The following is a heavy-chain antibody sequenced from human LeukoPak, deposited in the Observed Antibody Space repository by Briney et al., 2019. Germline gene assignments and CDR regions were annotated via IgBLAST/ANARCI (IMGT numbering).Heavy chain of an antibody. CDR1: GDSVSSNSAA. V-gene: IGHV6-1*01. CDR2: TYYRSKWYN. J-gene: IGHJ6*02. CDR3: ARDRAVAGIGLPRGSYYGMDA. D-gene: IGHD6-19*01. Sequence: SQTLSLTCAISGDSVSSNSAAWNWIRQSPSRGLEWLGRTYYRSKWYNDYAVSVKSRITINPDTSKNQFSLQLNSVTPEDTAVYYCARDRAVAGIGLPRGSYYGMDAWGQGTLVTVSS.